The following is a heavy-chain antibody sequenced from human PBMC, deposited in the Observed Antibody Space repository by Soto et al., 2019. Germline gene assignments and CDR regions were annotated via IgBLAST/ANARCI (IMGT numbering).Heavy chain of an antibody. D-gene: IGHD5-12*01. CDR3: ARDRGSGYDYVSGLLDY. Sequence: QVQLVESGGGLVKPGGSLRLSCAASGFTFNDHYMTWIRQAPGKGLEWVSFISSSSSFIYYADSVKGRFTISRDNAQNSLYLQMNSLRAEDTALYYCARDRGSGYDYVSGLLDYWGQGTLVTVSS. J-gene: IGHJ4*02. V-gene: IGHV3-11*06. CDR2: ISSSSSFI. CDR1: GFTFNDHY.